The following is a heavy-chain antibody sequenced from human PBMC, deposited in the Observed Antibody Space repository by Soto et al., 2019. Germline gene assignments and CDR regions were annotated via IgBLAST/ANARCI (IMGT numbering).Heavy chain of an antibody. Sequence: GGSLRLSCAASGFTFGGSAMHWVRQASGKGLEWVGHIRTKANRYATVYAASVKGRFTISRDDSKNTAYLQVNSLKTEDTAVYYCTRQNGDFFEYWGQGALVTVSS. V-gene: IGHV3-73*01. J-gene: IGHJ4*02. CDR1: GFTFGGSA. CDR3: TRQNGDFFEY. CDR2: IRTKANRYAT. D-gene: IGHD4-17*01.